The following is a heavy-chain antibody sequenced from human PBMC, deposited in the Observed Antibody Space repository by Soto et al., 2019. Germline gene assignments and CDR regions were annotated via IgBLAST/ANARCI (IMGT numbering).Heavy chain of an antibody. J-gene: IGHJ4*02. CDR1: GFTFSNYA. D-gene: IGHD1-26*01. V-gene: IGHV3-23*01. CDR3: AKSSGKSYPESRVFDF. Sequence: VGSLRLSCSASGFTFSNYAMTWVRQAPGEGLEWVAVITNDGGDTLHADPVKGRFTIFRDNSKDTLYLQMISLRVEDTAMYYCAKSSGKSYPESRVFDFWGQGTRVTVSS. CDR2: ITNDGGDT.